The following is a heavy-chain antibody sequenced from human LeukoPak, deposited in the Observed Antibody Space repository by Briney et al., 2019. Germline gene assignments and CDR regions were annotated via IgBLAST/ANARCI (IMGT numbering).Heavy chain of an antibody. CDR2: IYYSGST. J-gene: IGHJ4*02. Sequence: SETLSLTCTVSGGSISSSSYYWGWIRQPPGKGLEWIGYIYYSGSTNYNPSLKSRVTISVDTSKNQFSLKLSSVTAADTAVYYCASSGFAAMAPYYFDYWGQGTLVTVSS. CDR1: GGSISSSSYY. CDR3: ASSGFAAMAPYYFDY. V-gene: IGHV4-61*05. D-gene: IGHD5-18*01.